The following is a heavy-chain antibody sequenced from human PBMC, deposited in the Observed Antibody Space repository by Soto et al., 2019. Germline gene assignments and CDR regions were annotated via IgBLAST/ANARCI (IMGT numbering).Heavy chain of an antibody. V-gene: IGHV3-21*01. CDR3: ARDRGAYDILTGSVYYYYGMDV. J-gene: IGHJ6*02. D-gene: IGHD3-9*01. CDR2: ISSSSSYL. Sequence: GGSLRLSCAASGFTFSSYSMNWVRQAPGKGLEWVSSISSSSSYLYYAASVKGRLSIPRDNAKNSLYLQMNSLRAEDTAVYYCARDRGAYDILTGSVYYYYGMDVWGQGTTVTVSS. CDR1: GFTFSSYS.